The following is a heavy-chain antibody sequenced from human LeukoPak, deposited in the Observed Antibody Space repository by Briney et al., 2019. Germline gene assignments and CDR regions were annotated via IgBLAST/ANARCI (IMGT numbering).Heavy chain of an antibody. CDR2: ISAYNGNT. CDR3: ARDRGIAGKYYFDY. J-gene: IGHJ4*02. V-gene: IGHV1-18*01. CDR1: GYTFTSYG. Sequence: ASVKVSCKASGYTFTSYGISWVRQAPGQGLEWMGWISAYNGNTNYAQKLQGRVTMTTDTSTSTAYMELRSLRSDDTAVYYCARDRGIAGKYYFDYWGQGTLVTVSS. D-gene: IGHD3-10*01.